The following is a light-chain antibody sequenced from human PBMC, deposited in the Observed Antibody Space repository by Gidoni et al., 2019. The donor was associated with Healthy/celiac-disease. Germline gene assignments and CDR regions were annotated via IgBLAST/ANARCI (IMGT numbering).Light chain of an antibody. J-gene: IGLJ3*02. CDR2: DVN. Sequence: QSALTQPASVSGSPGQAITIPCTGTSSDVGGYNYVSWYQQHPGKVPKLMIYDVNNRPSGVSNRFSGSKSGNTASLTISGLQAEDEADYYCSSYTSSNTLEVFGGGTKLTVL. CDR1: SSDVGGYNY. CDR3: SSYTSSNTLEV. V-gene: IGLV2-14*01.